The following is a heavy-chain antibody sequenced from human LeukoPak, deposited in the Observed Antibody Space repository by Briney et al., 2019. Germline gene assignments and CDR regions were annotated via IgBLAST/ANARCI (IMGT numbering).Heavy chain of an antibody. CDR2: ISGSGGST. Sequence: PGGSLRLSCAASGFTLSSHAMSWVRQAPGKGLEWASAISGSGGSTYYADSVKGRFTISRDKSKNTLYLQMNSLRAEDTAVYYCAKGLAVAGHFDYWGQGTLVTVSS. CDR3: AKGLAVAGHFDY. CDR1: GFTLSSHA. J-gene: IGHJ4*02. D-gene: IGHD6-19*01. V-gene: IGHV3-23*01.